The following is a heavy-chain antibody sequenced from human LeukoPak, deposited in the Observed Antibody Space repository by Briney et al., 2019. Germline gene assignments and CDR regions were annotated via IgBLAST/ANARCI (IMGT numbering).Heavy chain of an antibody. CDR2: INHSGST. J-gene: IGHJ4*02. D-gene: IGHD3-10*01. CDR3: ARHVVYWFGESEGYFDY. Sequence: SETLSLTCAVYGGSFSGYYWSWIRQPPGKGLEWIGEINHSGSTNYNPSLKSRVTISVDTSKNQFSLKLSSVTAADTAVYYCARHVVYWFGESEGYFDYWGQGTLVTVSS. CDR1: GGSFSGYY. V-gene: IGHV4-34*01.